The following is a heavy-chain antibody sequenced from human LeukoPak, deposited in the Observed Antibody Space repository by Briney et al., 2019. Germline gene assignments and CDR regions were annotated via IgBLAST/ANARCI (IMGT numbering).Heavy chain of an antibody. CDR2: ISTYKNNT. CDR3: ARDPGSYRSDY. D-gene: IGHD3-16*02. V-gene: IGHV1-18*01. J-gene: IGHJ4*02. Sequence: ASVKVSCKASGYTFTSYGISWVRQAPGQGLEWMGWISTYKNNTNYAQKLQGRVTMITDTSTSTAYMELRSLRSDDTAVYYCARDPGSYRSDYWGQGTLVTVSS. CDR1: GYTFTSYG.